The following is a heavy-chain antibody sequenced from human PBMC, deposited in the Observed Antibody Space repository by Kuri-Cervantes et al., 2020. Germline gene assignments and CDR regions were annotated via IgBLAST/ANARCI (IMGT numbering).Heavy chain of an antibody. Sequence: GGSLRLSCAASGFTFSSYAMHWVRQAPGKGLEWVAIIWFDGSKEYYTDSVKGRFTISRDNSKNTLYLQMNSLRAEDTAVYYCASTKQAFTLPNWFDPWGQGTLVTVSS. CDR1: GFTFSSYA. D-gene: IGHD1-26*01. J-gene: IGHJ5*02. CDR2: IWFDGSKE. CDR3: ASTKQAFTLPNWFDP. V-gene: IGHV3-33*01.